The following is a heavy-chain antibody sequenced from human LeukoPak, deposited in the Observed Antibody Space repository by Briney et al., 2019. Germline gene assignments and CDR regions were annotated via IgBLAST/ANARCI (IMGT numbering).Heavy chain of an antibody. CDR2: INTDGS. J-gene: IGHJ4*02. CDR3: ARDFMYNVNCAGC. CDR1: GFTVSSNY. D-gene: IGHD1-14*01. V-gene: IGHV3-74*01. Sequence: GGSLRLSCAASGFTVSSNYMSWVRQAPGKGLEWVSRINTDGSNADSVKGRFTISRDNAKNTLYLQMNSLRAEDTAVYYCARDFMYNVNCAGCWGQGTLVTVSS.